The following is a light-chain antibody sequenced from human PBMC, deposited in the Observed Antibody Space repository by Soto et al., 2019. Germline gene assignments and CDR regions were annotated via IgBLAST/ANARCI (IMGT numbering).Light chain of an antibody. CDR1: SSNIGGTNY. CDR2: GNR. Sequence: QSVLTQPPSASGTPGQKVFISCSGSSSNIGGTNYAYWYQQLPGAAPKLVIFGNRNRPSGVPERFSGSKSGTSASLAITGLQTEDEADYYCQAYDYSLTASVFGGGTKVTVL. V-gene: IGLV1-40*01. J-gene: IGLJ3*02. CDR3: QAYDYSLTASV.